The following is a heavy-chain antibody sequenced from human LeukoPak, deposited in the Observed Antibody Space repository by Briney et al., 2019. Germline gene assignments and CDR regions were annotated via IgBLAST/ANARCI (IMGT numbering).Heavy chain of an antibody. CDR3: ARSSRYYDSKLSD. Sequence: PGGSLRLSCAASGFTFSDYYMSWIRQAPGKGLEWVSYISTIGSTIYYADSVKGRFAISRDNAKNSLYLQMSSLRAEDTAVYYCARSSRYYDSKLSDWGQGTLVTVSS. D-gene: IGHD3-22*01. CDR1: GFTFSDYY. CDR2: ISTIGSTI. J-gene: IGHJ4*02. V-gene: IGHV3-11*01.